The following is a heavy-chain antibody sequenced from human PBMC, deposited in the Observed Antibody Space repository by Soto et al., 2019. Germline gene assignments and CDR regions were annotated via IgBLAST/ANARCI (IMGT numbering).Heavy chain of an antibody. CDR2: ISAYNGNT. CDR1: GYTFTSYG. Sequence: GASVKVSCKASGYTFTSYGISWVRQAPGQGLEWMGWISAYNGNTNYAQKLQGRVTMTTDTSTSTAYMELRSLRSDDTAVYYCAGGRYFDWFYYRDAWGKGTTVTVSS. CDR3: AGGRYFDWFYYRDA. V-gene: IGHV1-18*01. D-gene: IGHD3-9*01. J-gene: IGHJ6*03.